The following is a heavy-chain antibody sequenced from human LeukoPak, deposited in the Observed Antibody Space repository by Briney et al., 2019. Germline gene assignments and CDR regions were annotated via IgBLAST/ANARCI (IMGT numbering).Heavy chain of an antibody. CDR3: ARDRWNEGFTGSLSLSRYNYRLDV. V-gene: IGHV4-61*08. J-gene: IGHJ6*02. CDR2: IYYSGST. CDR1: CGSVSSGGYY. Sequence: SETLSLTCTVSCGSVSSGGYYWSWIRQPPGKGLECIGYIYYSGSTNYNPSVNSRVTMSVDTSKNQFSLKLSSVTAADTAVYYCARDRWNEGFTGSLSLSRYNYRLDVWGQGTAVTVSS. D-gene: IGHD2-15*01.